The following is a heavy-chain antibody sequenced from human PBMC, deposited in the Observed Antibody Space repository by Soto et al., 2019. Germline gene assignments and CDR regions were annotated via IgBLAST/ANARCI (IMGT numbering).Heavy chain of an antibody. D-gene: IGHD6-19*01. Sequence: SQTLSLTCAISGDSVSSNSAAWNWIRQSPSRGLEWLGRTYYRSKWYNDYAVSVKSRITINPDTSKNQFSLQLNSVTPEDTAVYYCARDSMGIAVATYYYYYYGMDVWGQGTTVTVSS. CDR2: TYYRSKWYN. CDR1: GDSVSSNSAA. J-gene: IGHJ6*02. V-gene: IGHV6-1*01. CDR3: ARDSMGIAVATYYYYYYGMDV.